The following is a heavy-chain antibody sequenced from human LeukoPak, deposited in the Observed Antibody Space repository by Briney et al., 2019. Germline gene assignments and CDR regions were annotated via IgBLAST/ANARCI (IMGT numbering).Heavy chain of an antibody. J-gene: IGHJ5*02. CDR2: IRSKAYGGTT. Sequence: GVLRLSCTASGFTFGDYAMSWFRQAPGKGLEWVGFIRSKAYGGTTEYAASVKGRFTISRDDSKSIAYLQMNSLKTEDTAVHYCTRVWDSSRTPARNNWFDPWGQGTLVTVSS. CDR1: GFTFGDYA. CDR3: TRVWDSSRTPARNNWFDP. D-gene: IGHD6-13*01. V-gene: IGHV3-49*03.